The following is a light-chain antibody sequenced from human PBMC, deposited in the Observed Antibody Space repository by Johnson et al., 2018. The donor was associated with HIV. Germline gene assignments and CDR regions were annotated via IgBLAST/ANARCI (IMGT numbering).Light chain of an antibody. CDR1: SSNIGNNY. J-gene: IGLJ1*01. V-gene: IGLV1-51*02. CDR2: ENN. Sequence: QSVLTQPPSVSAAPGQKVTISCSGSSSNIGNNYVSWYQQLPGTAPKLLIYENNKRPSGIPDRFSGSKSGTSATLGITGLQTGDEADYYCGTLDTSLSAGVVFGTGTKVTVL. CDR3: GTLDTSLSAGVV.